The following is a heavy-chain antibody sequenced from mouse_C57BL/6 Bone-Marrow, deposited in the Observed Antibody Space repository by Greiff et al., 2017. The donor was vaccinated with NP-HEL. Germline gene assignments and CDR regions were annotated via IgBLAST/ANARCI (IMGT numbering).Heavy chain of an antibody. V-gene: IGHV5-17*01. Sequence: DVQLQESGGGLVKPGGSLKLSCAASGFTFSDYGMHWVRQAPEKGLEWVAYISSGSSTIYYADTVKGRFTISRDNAKNTLFLQMTSLRSEDTAMYYCARPIYDGYFWYFDVWGTGTTVTVSS. J-gene: IGHJ1*03. CDR1: GFTFSDYG. CDR2: ISSGSSTI. CDR3: ARPIYDGYFWYFDV. D-gene: IGHD2-3*01.